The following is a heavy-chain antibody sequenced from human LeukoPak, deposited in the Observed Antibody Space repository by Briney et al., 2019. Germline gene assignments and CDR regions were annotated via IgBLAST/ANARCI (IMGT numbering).Heavy chain of an antibody. J-gene: IGHJ4*02. Sequence: SETLSLTCTVSGGSISSGDYYWSWIRQPPGKGLEWIGYIYYSGSTYYNPSLKSRVTISVDTSKNQFSLKLSSVTAADTAVYYCARSRLASPVDYWGQGTLVTVSS. CDR3: ARSRLASPVDY. CDR2: IYYSGST. CDR1: GGSISSGDYY. V-gene: IGHV4-30-4*01.